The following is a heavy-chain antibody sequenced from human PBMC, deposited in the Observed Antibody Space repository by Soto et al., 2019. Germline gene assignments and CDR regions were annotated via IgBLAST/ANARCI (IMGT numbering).Heavy chain of an antibody. J-gene: IGHJ5*02. D-gene: IGHD2-15*01. CDR1: GGTFSSYA. Sequence: SVKVSCKASGGTFSSYAISWVRQAPGQGLEWMGGIIPIFGTANYAQKFQGRVTITADKSTSTAYMELSSLRSEDTAVYYCATLPGYCSGGSCYPRVRWFDPWGQGTLVTVS. CDR3: ATLPGYCSGGSCYPRVRWFDP. V-gene: IGHV1-69*06. CDR2: IIPIFGTA.